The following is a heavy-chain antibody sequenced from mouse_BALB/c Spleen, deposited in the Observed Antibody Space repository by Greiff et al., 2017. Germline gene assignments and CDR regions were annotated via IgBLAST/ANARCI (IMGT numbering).Heavy chain of an antibody. CDR3: ARDPHYGSSSYYAMDY. V-gene: IGHV5-4*02. CDR1: GFTFSDYY. D-gene: IGHD1-1*01. CDR2: ISDGGSYT. Sequence: EVMLVESGGGLVKPGGSLKLSCAASGFTFSDYYMYWVRQTPEKRLEWVATISDGGSYTYYPDSVKGRFTISRDNAKNNLYLQMSSLKSEDTAMYYCARDPHYGSSSYYAMDYWGQGTSVTVSS. J-gene: IGHJ4*01.